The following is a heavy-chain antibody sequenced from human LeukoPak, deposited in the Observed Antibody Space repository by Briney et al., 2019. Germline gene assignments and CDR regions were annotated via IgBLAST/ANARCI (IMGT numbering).Heavy chain of an antibody. CDR2: IYYSGST. CDR3: ARDSSGYYYP. J-gene: IGHJ5*02. CDR1: GGSISSSSYY. Sequence: SETLSLTCTVSGGSISSSSYYWGWIRQPPGKGLEWIGSIYYSGSTYYNPSLKSRVTISVDTSKNQFSLKLSSVTAADTAVYYCARDSSGYYYPWGQGTLVTVSS. V-gene: IGHV4-39*07. D-gene: IGHD3-22*01.